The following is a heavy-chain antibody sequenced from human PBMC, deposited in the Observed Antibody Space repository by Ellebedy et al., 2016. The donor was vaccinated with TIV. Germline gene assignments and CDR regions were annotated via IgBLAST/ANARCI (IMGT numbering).Heavy chain of an antibody. CDR3: ARGTYDSRGYFHDY. J-gene: IGHJ4*02. Sequence: SETLSLTXTVSGGSISSNNYFWSWIRQPPGKGLEWIGSIYYSGSTYYNPSLKSRVSISVDTSKNQFSLKLSSVTAADTAVFYFARGTYDSRGYFHDYWGQGTLVTVSS. CDR1: GGSISSNNYF. D-gene: IGHD3-22*01. CDR2: IYYSGST. V-gene: IGHV4-39*07.